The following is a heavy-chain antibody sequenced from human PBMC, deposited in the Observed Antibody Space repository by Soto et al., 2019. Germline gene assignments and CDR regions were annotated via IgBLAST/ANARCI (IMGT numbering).Heavy chain of an antibody. J-gene: IGHJ5*02. D-gene: IGHD3-9*01. CDR1: GGSISSYY. CDR2: IYYSGST. CDR3: ARGLRYFEWLS. V-gene: IGHV4-59*08. Sequence: SETLSLTCTVSGGSISSYYWSWIRQPPGKGLEWIGYIYYSGSTNYNPSLKSRVTISVNTSKNQFSLKLSSVTAADTAVYYCARGLRYFEWLSSGQGTLVTVSS.